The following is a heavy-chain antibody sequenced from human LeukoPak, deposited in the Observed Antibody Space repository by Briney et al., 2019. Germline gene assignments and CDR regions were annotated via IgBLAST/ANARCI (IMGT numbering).Heavy chain of an antibody. J-gene: IGHJ4*02. Sequence: AGGSLRLSRAAPGFTFSTYSMNWVRQAPGEGLEGVSYITSSSSYIYYADSVKGRFTISRDNAKNSLYLQMNSLRAEDTAVYYCARDDNSGHVSLWGQGTLVIVSS. V-gene: IGHV3-21*01. D-gene: IGHD3-22*01. CDR1: GFTFSTYS. CDR3: ARDDNSGHVSL. CDR2: ITSSSSYI.